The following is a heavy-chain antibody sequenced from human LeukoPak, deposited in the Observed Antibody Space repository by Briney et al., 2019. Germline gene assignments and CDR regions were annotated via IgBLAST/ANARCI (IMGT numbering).Heavy chain of an antibody. CDR1: GFTFSSYG. J-gene: IGHJ4*02. CDR3: AKNLFLSGESLDY. Sequence: GGSLRLSCAASGFTFSSYGMNWVRQAPGKGLEWVSSISSSSIYIYYADSVKGRFTISRDNSKNTLYLQMNSLRAEDTAVYYCAKNLFLSGESLDYWGQGTLVTVSS. D-gene: IGHD3-10*01. V-gene: IGHV3-21*04. CDR2: ISSSSIYI.